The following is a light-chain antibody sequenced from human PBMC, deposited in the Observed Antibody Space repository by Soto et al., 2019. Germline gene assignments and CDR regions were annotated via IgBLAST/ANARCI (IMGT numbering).Light chain of an antibody. J-gene: IGLJ2*01. CDR1: KLGDKY. Sequence: SYELTQPPSVSVSPGQTASITCSGDKLGDKYVCWYQQKPGQSPVLVIYQDTKRPSGIPERLSGSNTGNTATLTISGTQAMEEADYYCQAWDSSTVVFGGGTKLTVL. V-gene: IGLV3-1*01. CDR3: QAWDSSTVV. CDR2: QDT.